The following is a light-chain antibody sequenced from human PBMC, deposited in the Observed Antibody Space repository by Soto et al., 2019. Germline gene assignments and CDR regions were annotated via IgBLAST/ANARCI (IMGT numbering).Light chain of an antibody. CDR1: QGISSY. CDR2: DAS. CDR3: QRRSSWPIT. Sequence: EIVLTQSPATLSLSPGERATLSCRAGQGISSYFAWYQQKPGQAPRLLIYDASNRATGIPARFSGSGSGTDFTLTISSLEPEDFAVYYCQRRSSWPITFGQGTRLEIK. J-gene: IGKJ5*01. V-gene: IGKV3-11*01.